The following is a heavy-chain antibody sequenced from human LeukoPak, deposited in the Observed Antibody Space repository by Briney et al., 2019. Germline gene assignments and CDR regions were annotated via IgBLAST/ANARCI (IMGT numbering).Heavy chain of an antibody. CDR2: IYYSGST. CDR1: GGSISSYY. D-gene: IGHD3-3*01. CDR3: ARDFVGFDY. V-gene: IGHV4-59*01. Sequence: PSETLSLTCTVSGGSISSYYWSWIRQPPGKGLEWIGYIYYSGSTNYNPSLKSRVTISVDTSKNQFSLKLSSVTAADTAVYYCARDFVGFDYWGQGTVVTVSS. J-gene: IGHJ4*02.